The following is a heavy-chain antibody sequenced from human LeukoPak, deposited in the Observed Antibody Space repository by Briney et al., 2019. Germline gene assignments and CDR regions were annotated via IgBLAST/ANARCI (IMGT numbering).Heavy chain of an antibody. V-gene: IGHV4-39*01. Sequence: SETRSLTCGASGTSIRGSTFYWSWIRQPPGKGLEWIGSMFSTGLAFYNPSLKSRVDISPDTSRNQFFLNMTSASAGDTATYFCTRARQVHAIDVGYWGQG. CDR1: GTSIRGSTFY. CDR2: MFSTGLA. CDR3: TRARQVHAIDVGY. J-gene: IGHJ1*01. D-gene: IGHD1-26*01.